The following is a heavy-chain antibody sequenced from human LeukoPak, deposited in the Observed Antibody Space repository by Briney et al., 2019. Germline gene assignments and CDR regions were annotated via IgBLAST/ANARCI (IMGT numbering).Heavy chain of an antibody. Sequence: SETLSLTCAVYGGSFSGYYWSWIRQPPGKGLEWIGYIYYSGSTNYNPSLKSRVTISVDTSKNQFSLKLSSVTAADTAVYYCARVIAARPAEYFQHWGQGTLVTVSS. CDR1: GGSFSGYY. CDR3: ARVIAARPAEYFQH. V-gene: IGHV4-59*01. D-gene: IGHD6-6*01. J-gene: IGHJ1*01. CDR2: IYYSGST.